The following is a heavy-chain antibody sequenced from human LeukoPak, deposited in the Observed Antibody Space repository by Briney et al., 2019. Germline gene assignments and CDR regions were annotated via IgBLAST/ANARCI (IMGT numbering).Heavy chain of an antibody. CDR1: GYIFSSYW. J-gene: IGHJ6*02. CDR3: ARPLSLAYCYHGMDV. Sequence: GESLQRSCKGAGYIFSSYWIGWVRQMPGKGLEWMGIIYPGDSDTRYSPSFQGQVTISADKSISTAYLQWSSLKASDTAMYYCARPLSLAYCYHGMDVWGRGTTVTVSS. CDR2: IYPGDSDT. V-gene: IGHV5-51*01.